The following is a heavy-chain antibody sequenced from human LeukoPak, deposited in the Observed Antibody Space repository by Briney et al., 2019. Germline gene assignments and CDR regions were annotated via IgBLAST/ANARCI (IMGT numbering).Heavy chain of an antibody. Sequence: SETLSLTCAVSGGSISSGGYSWSWIRQPPGKGLEWIGYIYHSGSTYYNPSLKSRVTISVDRSKNQFSLKLSSVTAADTAVYYCARGKGIVVVPAAIWFDPWGQGTQVTVSS. CDR3: ARGKGIVVVPAAIWFDP. CDR1: GGSISSGGYS. CDR2: IYHSGST. V-gene: IGHV4-30-2*01. D-gene: IGHD2-2*01. J-gene: IGHJ5*02.